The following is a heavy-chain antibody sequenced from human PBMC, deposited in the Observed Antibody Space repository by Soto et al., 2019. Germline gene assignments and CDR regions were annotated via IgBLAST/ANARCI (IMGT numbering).Heavy chain of an antibody. D-gene: IGHD3-22*01. CDR1: GYTFTSYG. V-gene: IGHV1-18*04. CDR2: ISAYNGNT. J-gene: IGHJ3*02. CDR3: ARGKGLTYYYDSSGPNDAFDI. Sequence: EASVKVSCKASGYTFTSYGISWVRQAPGQGLEWMGWISAYNGNTNYAQKLQGRVTMTTDTSTSTAYMELRSLRSDDTAVYYCARGKGLTYYYDSSGPNDAFDIWGQGTMVTVS.